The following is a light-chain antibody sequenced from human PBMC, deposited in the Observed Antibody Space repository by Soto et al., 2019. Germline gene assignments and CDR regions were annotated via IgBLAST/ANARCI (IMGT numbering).Light chain of an antibody. CDR2: DVA. V-gene: IGLV1-40*01. J-gene: IGLJ1*01. CDR1: SANIGAAYN. CDR3: VSYTSSTTYV. Sequence: QSVLTQQPAGSGAPGQRVTISCTGSSANIGAAYNVDWYQQLPGTAPKLLIYDVANRPSGVSNRFSGSKSGSTASLIISRLQTEDEADYYCVSYTSSTTYVFGTGTKVTVL.